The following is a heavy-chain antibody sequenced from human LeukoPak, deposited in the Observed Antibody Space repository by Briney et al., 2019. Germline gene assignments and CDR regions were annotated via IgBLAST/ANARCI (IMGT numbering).Heavy chain of an antibody. Sequence: GGSLRLSCAASGFTFSSYSMNWVRQAPGKGLEGVSSISSSSSYIYYADSVKGRFTISRDNSKNTLYLQMNSLRAEDTAVYYCAKDLSKQHLVGRGGGGYYYYMDVWGKGTTVTISS. V-gene: IGHV3-21*04. J-gene: IGHJ6*03. CDR1: GFTFSSYS. CDR3: AKDLSKQHLVGRGGGGYYYYMDV. D-gene: IGHD6-13*01. CDR2: ISSSSSYI.